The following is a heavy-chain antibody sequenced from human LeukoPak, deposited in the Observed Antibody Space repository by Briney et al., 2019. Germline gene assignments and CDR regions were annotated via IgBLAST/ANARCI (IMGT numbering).Heavy chain of an antibody. V-gene: IGHV4-59*01. Sequence: PSETLSLTCTVSGGSISSYYWSWIRQPPGKGLEWIGYIYYSGSTNYNPSLKSRVTISVDTSKNQFSLKLSSVTAADTAVYYCARAGYCSSTSCYKGFDYWGQGTLVTVSS. D-gene: IGHD2-2*02. J-gene: IGHJ4*02. CDR3: ARAGYCSSTSCYKGFDY. CDR2: IYYSGST. CDR1: GGSISSYY.